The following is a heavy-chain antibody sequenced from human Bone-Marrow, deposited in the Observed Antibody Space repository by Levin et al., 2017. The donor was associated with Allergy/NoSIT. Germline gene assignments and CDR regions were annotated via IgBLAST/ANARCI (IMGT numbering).Heavy chain of an antibody. D-gene: IGHD6-6*01. CDR3: ARDGRQLATPYYGMDV. CDR1: GFTVSDYY. J-gene: IGHJ6*02. Sequence: TGESLKISCAASGFTVSDYYMSWIRQAPGKGLEWVSLISSTGRTRYYGDSVKGRFTISRDSAENSLHLQMNNLRGEDTAVYYCARDGRQLATPYYGMDVWGRGTTVTVSS. CDR2: ISSTGRTR. V-gene: IGHV3-11*01.